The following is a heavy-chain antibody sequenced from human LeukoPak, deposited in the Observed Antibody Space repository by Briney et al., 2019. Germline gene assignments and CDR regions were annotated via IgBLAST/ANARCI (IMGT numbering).Heavy chain of an antibody. D-gene: IGHD5-12*01. CDR2: IKQDGSEK. Sequence: PGGSLRLSCAASGFTFSSYWMSWVRQAPGKGLEWVANIKQDGSEKYYVDSVKGRFTISRDNAKNSLYLQMNSLRSDDTAVYYCARVDGGYVDWFDPWGQGTLVTVSS. CDR3: ARVDGGYVDWFDP. CDR1: GFTFSSYW. J-gene: IGHJ5*02. V-gene: IGHV3-7*03.